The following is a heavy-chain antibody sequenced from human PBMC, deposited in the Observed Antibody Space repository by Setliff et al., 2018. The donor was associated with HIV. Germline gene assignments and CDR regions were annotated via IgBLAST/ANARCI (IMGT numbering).Heavy chain of an antibody. J-gene: IGHJ4*02. V-gene: IGHV4-59*12. CDR3: ARVIQTPGSPYARFDF. CDR1: GGSIRGYY. CDR2: VHHSGST. D-gene: IGHD2-2*01. Sequence: PSETLSLTCNVSGGSIRGYYWSWFRLPPGKGLEWIGYVHHSGSTDYNPSLESRVTISVDTSKNQFSLRLTSVTAADTAMYYCARVIQTPGSPYARFDFWGQGTLVTVSS.